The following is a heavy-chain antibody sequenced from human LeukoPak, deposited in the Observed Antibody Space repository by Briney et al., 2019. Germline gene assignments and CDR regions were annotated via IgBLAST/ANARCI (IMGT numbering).Heavy chain of an antibody. D-gene: IGHD3-9*01. J-gene: IGHJ4*02. CDR2: ISSSSSYI. V-gene: IGHV3-21*01. CDR3: ATAYDILTGYTDY. Sequence: GGSLRLSCAASGFTFSSYSMNWVRQAPGKGLEWVSSISSSSSYIYYADSVKGRFTISRDNAKNSLYLQMNSLRAEDTALFYCATAYDILTGYTDYWGQGTLVTVSS. CDR1: GFTFSSYS.